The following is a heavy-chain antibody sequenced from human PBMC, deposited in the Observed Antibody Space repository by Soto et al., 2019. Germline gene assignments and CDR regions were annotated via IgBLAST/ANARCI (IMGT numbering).Heavy chain of an antibody. V-gene: IGHV4-31*03. Sequence: QVQLQESGPGLVKPSQTLSLTCTVSGGSISSGGYYWSWIRQHPGKGLEWIGYIYYSGCTYYYPSLKSRVTISVDTSKNQFSLKLSSVTAADTAVYYCARSPEATVTAFDYWGQGTLVTVSS. CDR2: IYYSGCT. D-gene: IGHD4-17*01. J-gene: IGHJ4*02. CDR3: ARSPEATVTAFDY. CDR1: GGSISSGGYY.